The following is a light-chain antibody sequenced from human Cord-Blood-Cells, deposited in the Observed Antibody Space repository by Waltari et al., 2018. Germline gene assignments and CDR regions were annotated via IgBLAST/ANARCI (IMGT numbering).Light chain of an antibody. CDR2: DAS. Sequence: EIVLTQSPATLSLSPGERVTLSCRASLSVSSYLAWYQQKPGQAPRLLIYDASNRATGIPARFSGSGSGTDFTLTISSLEPEDYAVYYCQQRSNWPPITVGQGTRLEIK. V-gene: IGKV3-11*01. CDR3: QQRSNWPPIT. J-gene: IGKJ5*01. CDR1: LSVSSY.